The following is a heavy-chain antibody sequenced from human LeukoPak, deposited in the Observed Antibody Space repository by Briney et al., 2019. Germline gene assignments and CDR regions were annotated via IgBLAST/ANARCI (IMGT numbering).Heavy chain of an antibody. CDR3: ARGFDSKSTYFDY. V-gene: IGHV4-59*01. J-gene: IGHJ4*02. Sequence: PSQTLSLSCTVSGGSISSYYWNWIWQPPGKGLEWIGYISYSGSTNYNPSLKSRVTISLDTSKNQFSLKLRSVTAADSAVYYCARGFDSKSTYFDYWGQGILVTVSS. CDR2: ISYSGST. CDR1: GGSISSYY. D-gene: IGHD5-12*01.